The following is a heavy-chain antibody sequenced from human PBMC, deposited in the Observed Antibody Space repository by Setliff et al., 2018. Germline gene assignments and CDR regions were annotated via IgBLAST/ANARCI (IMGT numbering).Heavy chain of an antibody. CDR2: INPSGGST. D-gene: IGHD2-15*01. J-gene: IGHJ6*02. CDR3: ARDLTRPLVVVPYGMDV. V-gene: IGHV1-46*01. CDR1: GYTFTSYY. Sequence: GASVKVSCKASGYTFTSYYMHWVRQAPGQGLEWMGIINPSGGSTSYAQKFQGRVTMTRDTSTSTVYMELSSLRSEDTAVYYCARDLTRPLVVVPYGMDVWGQGTTVTSP.